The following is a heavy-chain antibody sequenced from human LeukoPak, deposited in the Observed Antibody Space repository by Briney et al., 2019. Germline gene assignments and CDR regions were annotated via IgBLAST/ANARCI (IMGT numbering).Heavy chain of an antibody. V-gene: IGHV3-48*01. J-gene: IGHJ4*02. Sequence: GGSLRLSCAASGFTFSSYSMNWVRQAPGKGLEWVSYISSSSSNIYYADSVKGRFTISRDNAKNSLYLQMNSLRAEDTAVYYCARDDTEKGANYYGSGSKNPTDYWGQGTLVTVSS. CDR2: ISSSSSNI. CDR1: GFTFSSYS. D-gene: IGHD3-10*01. CDR3: ARDDTEKGANYYGSGSKNPTDY.